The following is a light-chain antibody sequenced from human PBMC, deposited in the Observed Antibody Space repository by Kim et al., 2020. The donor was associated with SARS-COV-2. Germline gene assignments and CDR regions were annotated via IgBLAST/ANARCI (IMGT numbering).Light chain of an antibody. Sequence: GQRVTISCSGSSSNIGSNAVNWYQHLPGTAPKLLIYANDQRPSGVPYRLSGSKSGTSASLAISGLQSEDEADYYCATWDDSLNGVVFGGGTQLTVL. CDR1: SSNIGSNA. J-gene: IGLJ2*01. CDR2: AND. V-gene: IGLV1-44*01. CDR3: ATWDDSLNGVV.